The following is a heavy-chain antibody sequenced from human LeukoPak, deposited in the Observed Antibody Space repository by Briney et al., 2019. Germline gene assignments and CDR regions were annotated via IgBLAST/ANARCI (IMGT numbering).Heavy chain of an antibody. D-gene: IGHD3-22*01. CDR2: IIPIFGTA. CDR1: GGTFSSYA. CDR3: ARDGFWYYYDSSGYWNWFDP. V-gene: IGHV1-69*13. J-gene: IGHJ5*02. Sequence: ASVKVSCKASGGTFSSYAISWVRQAPGQGLEWMGGIIPIFGTANYAQKFQGRVTITADGSTSTAYMELSSLRSEDTAVYYCARDGFWYYYDSSGYWNWFDPWGQGTLVTVSS.